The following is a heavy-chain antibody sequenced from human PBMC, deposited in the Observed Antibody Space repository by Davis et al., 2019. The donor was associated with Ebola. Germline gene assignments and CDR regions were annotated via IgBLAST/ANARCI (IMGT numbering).Heavy chain of an antibody. CDR1: GLSFRSQW. J-gene: IGHJ4*02. D-gene: IGHD3-16*01. V-gene: IGHV3-7*03. CDR2: IGADGRQT. Sequence: GESLKLSCEVSGLSFRSQWMSWFRQASGKGPEWLANIGADGRQTNCVDSAKGRFTISRDNDKSVLHLLMSGLRVEDTALYYCARDIIWGAHEYWAQGTLVTVSS. CDR3: ARDIIWGAHEY.